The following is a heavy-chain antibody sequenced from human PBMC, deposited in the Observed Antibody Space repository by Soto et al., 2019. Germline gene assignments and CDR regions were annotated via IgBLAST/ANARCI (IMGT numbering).Heavy chain of an antibody. CDR1: GFTVSSNY. J-gene: IGHJ6*02. D-gene: IGHD6-6*01. CDR3: ARDISAYSSSSGGYYYYYGMDV. Sequence: PGGSLRLSCAASGFTVSSNYMSWVRQAPGRGLEWVSVIYSGGSTYYADSVKGRFTISRDNSKNTLYLQMNSLRAEDTAVYYCARDISAYSSSSGGYYYYYGMDVWGQGTTVTVSS. V-gene: IGHV3-53*01. CDR2: IYSGGST.